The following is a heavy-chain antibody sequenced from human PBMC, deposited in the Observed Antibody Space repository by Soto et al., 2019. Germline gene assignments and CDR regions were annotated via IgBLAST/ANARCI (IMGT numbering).Heavy chain of an antibody. D-gene: IGHD4-17*01. CDR2: IYYSGST. Sequence: QLQLQESVPGLVKPSETLSLTCTVSGGSVSSDSYNWDWIRQPPGKGLEWIGTIYYSGSTDYNPSLKSRVTISEDTSTHQFSLKVTSVTAADTAVYYCARLYGNGFDIWGRGATVTVS. V-gene: IGHV4-39*01. CDR1: GGSVSSDSYN. CDR3: ARLYGNGFDI. J-gene: IGHJ3*02.